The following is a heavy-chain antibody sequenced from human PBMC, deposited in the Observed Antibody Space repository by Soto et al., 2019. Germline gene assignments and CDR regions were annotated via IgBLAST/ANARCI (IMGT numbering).Heavy chain of an antibody. CDR3: ARVYRTGVIGQYFDN. D-gene: IGHD3-16*02. J-gene: IGHJ4*02. CDR1: GGSISSGGYY. V-gene: IGHV4-31*03. Sequence: SETLSLTCIVSGGSISSGGYYWSWIRQHPGKGLEWIGYTHYSGTAYYNPSLTSRVSISVDTSKNQFSLMLSSVTAADTAVYYCARVYRTGVIGQYFDNWGQRTRVTVSS. CDR2: THYSGTA.